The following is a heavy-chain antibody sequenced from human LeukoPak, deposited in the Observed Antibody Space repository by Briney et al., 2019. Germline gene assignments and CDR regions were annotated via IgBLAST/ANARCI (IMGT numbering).Heavy chain of an antibody. CDR3: AREVPETFNFDY. Sequence: ASVKVSCKASGGTFTSYSIHWVRQAPGQGLEWMGIIKPSANSTLYAQKFQGRVTMTSDRSTSTAYVELSSLRSEDTAVYYCAREVPETFNFDYWGQGTLVTASS. CDR2: IKPSANST. D-gene: IGHD2/OR15-2a*01. J-gene: IGHJ4*02. CDR1: GGTFTSYS. V-gene: IGHV1-46*01.